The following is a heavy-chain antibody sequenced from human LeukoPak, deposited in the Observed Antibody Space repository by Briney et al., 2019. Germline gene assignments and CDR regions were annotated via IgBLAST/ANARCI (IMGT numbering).Heavy chain of an antibody. V-gene: IGHV1-18*01. CDR2: ISAYNGNT. D-gene: IGHD3-22*01. Sequence: ASVKVSCKASGYTFTSYGISWVRQAPGQGLEWMGWISAYNGNTNYAQKLQGSVTMTTDTSTSTAYMELRSLRSDDTAVYYCARGNYYDSSGYYGFDYWGQGTLVTVSS. CDR3: ARGNYYDSSGYYGFDY. CDR1: GYTFTSYG. J-gene: IGHJ4*02.